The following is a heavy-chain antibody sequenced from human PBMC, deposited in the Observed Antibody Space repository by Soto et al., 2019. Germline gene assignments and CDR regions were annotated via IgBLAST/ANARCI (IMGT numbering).Heavy chain of an antibody. CDR2: IAGSGIST. CDR1: GFTFSSYA. Sequence: GGSLRLSCAASGFTFSSYAMNWVRQAPGKGLEWVSSIAGSGISTFYADSVKGRFTISRDDSKNTLYLQMNSLRAEDTAVYYCEKVILARNGKARYYGSGNDYWVQGTLLTVSS. D-gene: IGHD3-10*01. CDR3: EKVILARNGKARYYGSGNDY. J-gene: IGHJ4*02. V-gene: IGHV3-23*01.